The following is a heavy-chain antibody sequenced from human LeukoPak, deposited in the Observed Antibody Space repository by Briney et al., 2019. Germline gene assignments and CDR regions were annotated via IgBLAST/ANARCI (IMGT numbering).Heavy chain of an antibody. CDR2: INHSGST. CDR1: GGSFSGYY. CDR3: ARTTEGGYTYNYFYYYYMDV. J-gene: IGHJ6*03. V-gene: IGHV4-34*01. D-gene: IGHD5-18*01. Sequence: SETLSLTCAVHGGSFSGYYRSWIRQPPGKGLEWIGEINHSGSTNYNPSLKSRVTISVDTSKNQFSLKLSSVTAADTAVYYCARTTEGGYTYNYFYYYYMDVWGKGTTVTISS.